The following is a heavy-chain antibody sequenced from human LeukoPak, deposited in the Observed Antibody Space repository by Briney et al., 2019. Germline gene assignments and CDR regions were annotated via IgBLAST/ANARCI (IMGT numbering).Heavy chain of an antibody. V-gene: IGHV3-64*05. Sequence: GGSLRLSWSASGFTFSSYAMHWVRQAPGKGLEYVSGINSNGGSTLYADSVKGRFTISRDNYKNTLYIQMRSLRVEDTAVYYCVKEARTVTSAFDIWGQGTMVTVSS. CDR3: VKEARTVTSAFDI. CDR1: GFTFSSYA. J-gene: IGHJ3*02. D-gene: IGHD4-17*01. CDR2: INSNGGST.